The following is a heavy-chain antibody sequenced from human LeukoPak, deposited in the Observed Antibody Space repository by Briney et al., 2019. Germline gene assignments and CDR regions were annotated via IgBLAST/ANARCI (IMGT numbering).Heavy chain of an antibody. J-gene: IGHJ5*02. CDR3: AKIVVVPAGLGGWFDP. D-gene: IGHD2-2*01. V-gene: IGHV1-2*02. CDR2: INPNSGGT. CDR1: GYTFTGYY. Sequence: ASVKVSCKASGYTFTGYYMHWVRQAPGQGLEWMGWINPNSGGTNYAQKFQGRVTMTRDTSISTAYMELSRLRSDDTAVYYCAKIVVVPAGLGGWFDPWGQGTLVTVSS.